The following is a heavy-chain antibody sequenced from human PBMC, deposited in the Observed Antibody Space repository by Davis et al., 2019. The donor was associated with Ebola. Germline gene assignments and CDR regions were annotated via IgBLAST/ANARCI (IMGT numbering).Heavy chain of an antibody. V-gene: IGHV1-69*13. Sequence: SVEVSCKASGGIFSSYVISWVRQAPGQGLEWMGGIIPIFGTANYAQKFQGRVTITADESTSTAYMELSSLRSEDTAVYYCAADSVRFWSGNYPEPRKYYYYYYMDVWGKGTTVTVSS. D-gene: IGHD3-3*01. J-gene: IGHJ6*03. CDR2: IIPIFGTA. CDR1: GGIFSSYV. CDR3: AADSVRFWSGNYPEPRKYYYYYYMDV.